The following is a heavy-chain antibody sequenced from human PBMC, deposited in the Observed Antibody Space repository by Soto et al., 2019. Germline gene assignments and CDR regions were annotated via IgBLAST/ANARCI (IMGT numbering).Heavy chain of an antibody. Sequence: GGSLRLSCAASVFTFISYAMSWVRQAPGKGLEWVSAISGSGGSTYYADSVKGRFTISRDNSKNTLYLQMNSLRAEDTAVYYCAKSPQWLVSYFDYWGQGTLVTVSS. CDR1: VFTFISYA. J-gene: IGHJ4*02. CDR2: ISGSGGST. V-gene: IGHV3-23*01. CDR3: AKSPQWLVSYFDY. D-gene: IGHD6-19*01.